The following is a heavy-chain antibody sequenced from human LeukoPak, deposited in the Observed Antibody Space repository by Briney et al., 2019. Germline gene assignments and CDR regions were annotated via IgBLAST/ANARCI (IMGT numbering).Heavy chain of an antibody. CDR1: GYSFDLYY. J-gene: IGHJ3*01. CDR3: ARRRGSGYYSFDV. CDR2: IYPVDSDT. V-gene: IGHV5-51*01. Sequence: GESLKISCRGSGYSFDLYYIGWVRQMPGKGLEWMGIIYPVDSDTKYNPSFQGQVTMSADKSMNTAYLHWYNLKASDSAPYYCARRRGSGYYSFDVWGQGTIVTVSS. D-gene: IGHD3-3*01.